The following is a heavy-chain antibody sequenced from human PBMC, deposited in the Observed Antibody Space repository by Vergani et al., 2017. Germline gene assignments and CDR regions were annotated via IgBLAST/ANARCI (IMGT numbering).Heavy chain of an antibody. CDR2: IRSDASNK. CDR3: GGLAVFDY. J-gene: IGHJ4*02. V-gene: IGHV3-30*02. D-gene: IGHD3-16*01. CDR1: GSTFSNYD. Sequence: QVQLVESGGGVVQRGGSLRPSCAASGSTFSNYDMHWARQAPGKGLEWVAFIRSDASNKYYGDSVKGRFTISRDNSKNTLYLQMNSLGAEDTAVYYCGGLAVFDYWGQGTLVTVSS.